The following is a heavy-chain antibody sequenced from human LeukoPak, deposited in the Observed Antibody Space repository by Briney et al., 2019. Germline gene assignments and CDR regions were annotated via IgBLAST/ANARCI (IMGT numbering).Heavy chain of an antibody. CDR2: IIPIFGTA. J-gene: IGHJ6*03. CDR1: GGTFGSYA. CDR3: ARSDGSGTRPLYYYYMDV. D-gene: IGHD3-10*01. V-gene: IGHV1-69*06. Sequence: SVKVSCKASGGTFGSYAISWVRQAPGQGLEWMGGIIPIFGTANYAQKFQGRVTITADKSTSTAYMELSSLRSEDTAVYYCARSDGSGTRPLYYYYMDVWGKGTTVTVSS.